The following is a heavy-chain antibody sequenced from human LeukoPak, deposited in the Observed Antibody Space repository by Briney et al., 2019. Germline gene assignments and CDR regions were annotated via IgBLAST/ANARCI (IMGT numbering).Heavy chain of an antibody. J-gene: IGHJ6*03. D-gene: IGHD3-9*01. CDR2: INPYSGGT. V-gene: IGHV1-2*02. CDR1: GYTFTGYY. Sequence: ASVKVSCKASGYTFTGYYMQWVRQAPGQGLEWMGWINPYSGGTNYAQKFQGRVTITRDTSIRPVSMVLSTLSADDTAASYSGDNSYYMDGWGKGTTLTLS. CDR3: GDNSYYMDG.